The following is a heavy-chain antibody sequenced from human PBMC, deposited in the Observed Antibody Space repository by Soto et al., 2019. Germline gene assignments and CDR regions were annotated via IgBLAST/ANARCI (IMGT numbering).Heavy chain of an antibody. CDR1: GFTFSSYG. J-gene: IGHJ4*02. CDR3: AKGGHLGSGNYYNPYYFDY. V-gene: IGHV3-30*18. CDR2: ISYDGSNK. Sequence: QVQLVESGGGVVQPGRSLRLSCAASGFTFSSYGMHWVRQAPGKGLEWVALISYDGSNKYYADSVKGRFTISRDNSKNTLYLQMNSLRPEDTAVYYCAKGGHLGSGNYYNPYYFDYWGQGTRVTVSS. D-gene: IGHD3-10*01.